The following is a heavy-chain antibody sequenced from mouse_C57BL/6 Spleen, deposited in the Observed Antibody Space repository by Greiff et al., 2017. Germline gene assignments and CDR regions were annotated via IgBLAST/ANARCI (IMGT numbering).Heavy chain of an antibody. J-gene: IGHJ4*01. V-gene: IGHV1-82*01. CDR1: GYAIRSSW. D-gene: IGHD1-1*01. CDR2: IYPGDGDT. CDR3: ARWRTTEVAYYAMDY. Sequence: VQLQQSGPELVKPGASVKISCKASGYAIRSSWMNWVKQRPGKGLEWIGRIYPGDGDTNYNGKFKGKATLTADKSSITAYMHLSSLTSEDSAVYVYARWRTTEVAYYAMDYWGQGTPVTVSS.